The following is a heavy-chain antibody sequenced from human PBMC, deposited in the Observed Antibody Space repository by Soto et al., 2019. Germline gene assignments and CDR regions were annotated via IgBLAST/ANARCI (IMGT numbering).Heavy chain of an antibody. CDR2: IIGGDGDK. CDR1: GFTFRTLT. D-gene: IGHD3-9*01. J-gene: IGHJ5*01. CDR3: AKDRDPDGIWTFDS. Sequence: GGSLRLSCAASGFTFRTLTMNWVRQAPGKGLEWVSGIIGGDGDKFYSDSVKGRFTISRDNSKDMLFLQVSSLRVDDTAVYYCAKDRDPDGIWTFDSWGQGTLVTVPQ. V-gene: IGHV3-23*01.